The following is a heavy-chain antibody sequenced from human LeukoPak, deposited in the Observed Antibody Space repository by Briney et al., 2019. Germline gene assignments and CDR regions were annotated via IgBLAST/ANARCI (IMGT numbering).Heavy chain of an antibody. D-gene: IGHD3-22*01. CDR3: AKDQAPITMIVVVITPDY. Sequence: GGSLRLSCAASGITLSNYWMHWVRQAPGKGLVWVSRINSEGSSTSYADSVKGRFTISRDNSKNTLYLQMNSLRAEDTAVYYCAKDQAPITMIVVVITPDYWGQGTLVTVSS. V-gene: IGHV3-74*01. CDR2: INSEGSST. CDR1: GITLSNYW. J-gene: IGHJ4*02.